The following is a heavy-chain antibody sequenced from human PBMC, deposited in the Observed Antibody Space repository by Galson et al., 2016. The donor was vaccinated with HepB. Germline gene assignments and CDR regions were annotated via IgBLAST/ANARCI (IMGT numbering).Heavy chain of an antibody. Sequence: SLRLSCAASGFTLSTYSMNWVRQAPGKGLEWVSSIGSDSRYKFYADPIKGRFTISRDNAKNSLYLQVNSLRAEDTAVYYCARSGLTGYLDYWGQGTLLTVSS. CDR3: ARSGLTGYLDY. J-gene: IGHJ4*02. D-gene: IGHD3-9*01. V-gene: IGHV3-21*01. CDR1: GFTLSTYS. CDR2: IGSDSRYK.